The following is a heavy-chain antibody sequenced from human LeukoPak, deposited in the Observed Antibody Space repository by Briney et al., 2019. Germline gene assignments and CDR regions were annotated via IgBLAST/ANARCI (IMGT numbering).Heavy chain of an antibody. CDR2: INPNSGDT. CDR1: GYTFTGYY. D-gene: IGHD6-6*01. J-gene: IGHJ6*03. CDR3: ARTPPHSSSSRETPCMDV. Sequence: ASVKVSCKASGYTFTGYYMHWVRQAPGQGLEWMGWINPNSGDTNYAQKLQGRVTMTTDTSTSTAYMELRSLRSDDTAVYYCARTPPHSSSSRETPCMDVWGKGTTVTVSS. V-gene: IGHV1-2*02.